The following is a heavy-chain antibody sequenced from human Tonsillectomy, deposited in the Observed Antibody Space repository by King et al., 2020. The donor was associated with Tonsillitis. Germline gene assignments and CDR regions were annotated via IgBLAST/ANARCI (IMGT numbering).Heavy chain of an antibody. CDR3: AKQKVDYGENSWSLDFGFDV. J-gene: IGHJ3*01. CDR1: GGSISSDVDH. D-gene: IGHD4-23*01. CDR2: IYYSGST. Sequence: QLQESGPGLVKPSQTLSLTCTVSGGSISSDVDHWNWIRQHPGEGLEWIGSIYYSGSTSYNPSLTSRVTIPLDTSKNKFSLKLTSVTAADTAVYYCAKQKVDYGENSWSLDFGFDVWGQGTMVTVSS. V-gene: IGHV4-31*03.